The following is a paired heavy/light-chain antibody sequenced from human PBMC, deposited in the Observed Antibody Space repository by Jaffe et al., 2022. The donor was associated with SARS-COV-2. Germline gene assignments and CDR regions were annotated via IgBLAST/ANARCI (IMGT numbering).Heavy chain of an antibody. Sequence: EVQLVESGGGLIQPGESLTLSCAASGFTVTSVYMTWVRQAPGKGLEWVSTVYPGGTTYFAGSVKGRFTISRDISNNTVFLRMNSLRAEDTAVYYCTRGPSFPWHFDLWGRGTLATVSS. CDR1: GFTVTSVY. CDR3: TRGPSFPWHFDL. CDR2: VYPGGTT. V-gene: IGHV3-53*01. D-gene: IGHD3-16*02. J-gene: IGHJ2*01.
Light chain of an antibody. V-gene: IGLV2-14*01. CDR1: SNDIGSYKY. CDR2: DVS. CDR3: SSYTSRMSVV. J-gene: IGLJ2*01. Sequence: QSALTQPTSVSGSPGQSITISCSGTSNDIGSYKYVSWYQQHPGKAPKLLIFDVSDRPSGVSDRFSGSKSGNTASLTISGLQAEDEADYYCSSYTSRMSVVFGGGTKVTVL.